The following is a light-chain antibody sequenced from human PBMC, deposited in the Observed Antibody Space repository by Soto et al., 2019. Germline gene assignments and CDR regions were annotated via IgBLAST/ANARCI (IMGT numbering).Light chain of an antibody. CDR3: LSYADTAYV. Sequence: QSALTQPPSASGSPGQSVTISCAGTSSDVGGYNYVSWYQQYPGKVPKLMIYEVSERPSGVPDRFSGSKSGNTALLTVSGLQAEDEADYYCLSYADTAYVFGTGTKVTLL. CDR1: SSDVGGYNY. CDR2: EVS. J-gene: IGLJ1*01. V-gene: IGLV2-8*01.